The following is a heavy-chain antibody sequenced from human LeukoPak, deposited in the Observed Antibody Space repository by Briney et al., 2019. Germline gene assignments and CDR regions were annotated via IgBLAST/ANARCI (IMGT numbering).Heavy chain of an antibody. J-gene: IGHJ4*02. D-gene: IGHD3-22*01. V-gene: IGHV3-13*01. CDR2: IGTAGDT. CDR3: ARYSGYYYSFDY. CDR1: GFTFSSYD. Sequence: GSLRLSCAASGFTFSSYDMHWVRQATGKGLEWVSAIGTAGDTYYPGSVKGRFTISRENAKNSLYLQMNSLRAEDTAVYYCARYSGYYYSFDYWGQGTLVTVSS.